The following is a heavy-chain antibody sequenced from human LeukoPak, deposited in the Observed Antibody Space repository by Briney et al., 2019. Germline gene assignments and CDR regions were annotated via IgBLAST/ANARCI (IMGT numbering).Heavy chain of an antibody. V-gene: IGHV5-51*01. D-gene: IGHD6-13*01. CDR1: GYSFTSYW. J-gene: IGHJ6*03. CDR2: IYPDDYNT. CDR3: ARQGAAGKYYYYYMDV. Sequence: GESLKISCKGSGYSFTSYWTGWVRQMPGKGLEGMGIIYPDDYNTIYGPSFQGQVTISADKSINTTYLEWSSLKASDTAIYYCARQGAAGKYYYYYMDVWGKGTTVTVSS.